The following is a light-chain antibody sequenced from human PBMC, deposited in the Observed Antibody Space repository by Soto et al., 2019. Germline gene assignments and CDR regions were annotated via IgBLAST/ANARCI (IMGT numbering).Light chain of an antibody. Sequence: EIVMTQSPATLSVSPGERATLSCRASQSVSSNLAWYQQKPGQTPRLLIYRASTRATGIPARFSGSGSGTEFTITISSLQSEDVAVYYCQHYNNWPPWTFGQGTKVEIK. CDR3: QHYNNWPPWT. J-gene: IGKJ1*01. V-gene: IGKV3-15*01. CDR2: RAS. CDR1: QSVSSN.